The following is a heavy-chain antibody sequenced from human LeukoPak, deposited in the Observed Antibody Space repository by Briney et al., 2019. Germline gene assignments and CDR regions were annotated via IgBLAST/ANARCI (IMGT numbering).Heavy chain of an antibody. D-gene: IGHD2-21*01. Sequence: SGPTLVNPTQTLTLTCTFSGFSLSTSGVGVGWIRQPPGKALEWLALIYWNDDKRYSPSLKSRLTITKDTSKTQVVLTMTNMGPVDTATYYCAHRGEGSKPLYWGQGTLVTVSS. CDR3: AHRGEGSKPLY. CDR1: GFSLSTSGVG. CDR2: IYWNDDK. V-gene: IGHV2-5*01. J-gene: IGHJ4*02.